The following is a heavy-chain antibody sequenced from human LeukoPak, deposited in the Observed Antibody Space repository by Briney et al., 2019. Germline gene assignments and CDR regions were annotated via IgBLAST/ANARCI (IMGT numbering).Heavy chain of an antibody. Sequence: SETLSLTCTVSGGSISNYWSWIRQPPGKGLEWIGYIYYSGSTNYNPSLKSRVTISVDTSKNQFSLKLSSVTAADTAVYYCARHSYDYVWGSYRQYNWFDPWGQGTLVTVSS. V-gene: IGHV4-59*08. CDR1: GGSISNY. CDR3: ARHSYDYVWGSYRQYNWFDP. D-gene: IGHD3-16*02. J-gene: IGHJ5*02. CDR2: IYYSGST.